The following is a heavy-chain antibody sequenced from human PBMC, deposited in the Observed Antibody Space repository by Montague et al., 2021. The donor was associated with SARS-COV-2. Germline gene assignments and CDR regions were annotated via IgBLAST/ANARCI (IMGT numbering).Heavy chain of an antibody. Sequence: SETLSLTCTVSGASISSSENSWGWIRQSPGQGLEWFGSIFYSGTTYFNPSLRSRIAISVDTSKNQLSLKVTSVTAADTAVYYCARDLTFGGVVVALDYWGQGHLVSVSS. J-gene: IGHJ4*02. CDR1: GASISSSENS. D-gene: IGHD3-16*02. V-gene: IGHV4-39*02. CDR3: ARDLTFGGVVVALDY. CDR2: IFYSGTT.